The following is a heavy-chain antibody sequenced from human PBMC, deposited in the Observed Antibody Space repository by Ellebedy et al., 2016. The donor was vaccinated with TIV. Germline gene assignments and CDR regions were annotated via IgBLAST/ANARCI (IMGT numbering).Heavy chain of an antibody. CDR2: INHSGST. CDR1: GGSFSGYY. CDR3: ARGSGTSPGMDV. D-gene: IGHD3-3*01. V-gene: IGHV4-34*01. J-gene: IGHJ6*02. Sequence: SETLSLXCAVYGGSFSGYYWSWIRQPPGKGLEWIGEINHSGSTNYNPSLKSRVTISVDTSKNQFSLKLSSVTAADTAVYYCARGSGTSPGMDVWGQGTTVTVSS.